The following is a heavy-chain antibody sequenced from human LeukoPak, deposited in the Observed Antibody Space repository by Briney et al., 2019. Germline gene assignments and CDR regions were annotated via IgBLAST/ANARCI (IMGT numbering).Heavy chain of an antibody. CDR2: IHYSGSP. CDR1: GGSISSSSYC. D-gene: IGHD1-20*01. J-gene: IGHJ5*02. CDR3: ARHSNWNGGVDWFDP. V-gene: IGHV4-61*05. Sequence: PSETLSLTCTVSGGSISSSSYCWSWIRQPPGKGLEWIGYIHYSGSPNYNPSLKSRVTISIDTSKNQFSLRLNSVTAADTAVYYCARHSNWNGGVDWFDPWGQGTQVTVSS.